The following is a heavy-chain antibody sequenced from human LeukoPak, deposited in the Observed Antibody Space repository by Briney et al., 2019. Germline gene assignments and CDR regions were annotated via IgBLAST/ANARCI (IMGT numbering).Heavy chain of an antibody. CDR3: TKGKDDY. Sequence: GGSLRLSCAASGFTFSSYGMSWVRQAPGKGLEWVSAISGSGGSTYYADSVKGRFTISRDNSKNTLYLQMNTLRAADTALYYCTKGKDDYWGQGTLVTVSS. V-gene: IGHV3-23*01. J-gene: IGHJ4*02. CDR2: ISGSGGST. CDR1: GFTFSSYG.